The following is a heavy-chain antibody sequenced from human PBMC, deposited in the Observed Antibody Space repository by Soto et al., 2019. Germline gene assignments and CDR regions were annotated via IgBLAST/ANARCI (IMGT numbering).Heavy chain of an antibody. D-gene: IGHD6-6*01. CDR1: GFTFSSYW. V-gene: IGHV3-74*01. J-gene: IGHJ4*02. CDR3: ARAELEYSSYYFDY. Sequence: PGGSLRLSCAASGFTFSSYWMHWVRQAPGKGLVWVSRINSDGSSTSYADSVKGRSTISRDNAKNTLYLQMNSLRAEDTAVYYCARAELEYSSYYFDYWGQGTLVTVSS. CDR2: INSDGSST.